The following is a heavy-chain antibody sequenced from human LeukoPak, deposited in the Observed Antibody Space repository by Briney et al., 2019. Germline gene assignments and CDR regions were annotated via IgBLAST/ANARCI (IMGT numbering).Heavy chain of an antibody. Sequence: SETLSLTCAVYGGSFSGYYWSWIRQPPGKGLEWIGEINHSGSTNYNPSLKSRVTISVDTSKNQFSLKLGSVTAADTAVYYCARGPGPLFGAWFDPWGQGTLVTVSS. CDR3: ARGPGPLFGAWFDP. CDR2: INHSGST. CDR1: GGSFSGYY. V-gene: IGHV4-34*01. J-gene: IGHJ5*02. D-gene: IGHD1-26*01.